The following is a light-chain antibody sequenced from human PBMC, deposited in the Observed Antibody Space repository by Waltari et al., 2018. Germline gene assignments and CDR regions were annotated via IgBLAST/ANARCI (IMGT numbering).Light chain of an antibody. Sequence: EIVLTQSPGTLSLSPGERATLSCRASQGVHTWYLAWYQQKPAQAPRLLVYGTYNRATGIPDRFSGSGSGTDFTLTISRLEPEDFAVYYCQQYGGLPPWTFGQGTKVEIK. J-gene: IGKJ1*01. V-gene: IGKV3-20*01. CDR3: QQYGGLPPWT. CDR2: GTY. CDR1: QGVHTWY.